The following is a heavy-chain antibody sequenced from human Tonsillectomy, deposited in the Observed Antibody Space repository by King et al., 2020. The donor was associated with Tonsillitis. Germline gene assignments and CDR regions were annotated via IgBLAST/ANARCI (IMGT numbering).Heavy chain of an antibody. Sequence: VQLVESGGGLVQPGGSLRLSCAASGFTFSSYAMSWVRQAPGKGLEWVSAISSSGDNTYYADSVKGRFIISRDSSKNTLYLQMNSLRAGETAVYYCAKDLGGGYDILTGYYYYYYMDVWGKGTTVTVSS. J-gene: IGHJ6*03. V-gene: IGHV3-23*04. CDR2: ISSSGDNT. D-gene: IGHD3-9*01. CDR3: AKDLGGGYDILTGYYYYYYMDV. CDR1: GFTFSSYA.